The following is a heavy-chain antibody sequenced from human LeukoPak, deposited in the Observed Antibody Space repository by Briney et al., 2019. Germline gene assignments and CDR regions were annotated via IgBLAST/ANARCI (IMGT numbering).Heavy chain of an antibody. CDR3: ARGVNSGWYSFDS. CDR1: GYTFTSYD. V-gene: IGHV1-8*01. CDR2: MNPNSGNT. D-gene: IGHD6-19*01. Sequence: ASVKVSCTASGYTFTSYDINWVRQATGQGLEWMGWMNPNSGNTGYAQRFQGRVTMTRNTSISTAFMELSSLRSEDTAVYYCARGVNSGWYSFDSWGQGTLVTVSS. J-gene: IGHJ4*02.